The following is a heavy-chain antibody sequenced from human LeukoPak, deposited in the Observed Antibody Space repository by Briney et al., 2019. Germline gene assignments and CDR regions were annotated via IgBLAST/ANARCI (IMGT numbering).Heavy chain of an antibody. CDR3: ARDHISGFDP. Sequence: PGGSLRLSCAASGFTFSVYYMSWIRQAPGKGLEWVSYISSRGSTIFYAASVKRRFTISRDNAKNSMYLQMNRLKAEDTAVYYCARDHISGFDPWGQGTLVTVSS. J-gene: IGHJ5*02. CDR1: GFTFSVYY. CDR2: ISSRGSTI. V-gene: IGHV3-11*04.